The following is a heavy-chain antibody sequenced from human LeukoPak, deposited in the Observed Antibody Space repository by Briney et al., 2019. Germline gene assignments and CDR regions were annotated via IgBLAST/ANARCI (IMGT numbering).Heavy chain of an antibody. CDR3: AREHRNYDFWSGPRYYYMDV. CDR2: IYYSGST. CDR1: GGSISSSSYY. D-gene: IGHD3-3*01. V-gene: IGHV4-39*07. Sequence: SETLSLTCTVSGGSISSSSYYWGWIRQPPGKGLEWIGSIYYSGSTYYNPSLKSRVTISVDTSRNQFSLKLSSVTAADTAVYYCAREHRNYDFWSGPRYYYMDVWGKGTTVTVSS. J-gene: IGHJ6*03.